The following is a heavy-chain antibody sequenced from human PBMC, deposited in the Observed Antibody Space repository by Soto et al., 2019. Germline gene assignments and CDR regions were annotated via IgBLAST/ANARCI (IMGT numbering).Heavy chain of an antibody. CDR2: IYHSGTA. CDR1: GGSISSGGFS. V-gene: IGHV4-30-2*01. CDR3: ARDRRSLYYDGSGLAY. J-gene: IGHJ4*02. D-gene: IGHD3-22*01. Sequence: PSETLSLTCAVSGGSISSGGFSWTWIRQPPGGGLEWIGNIYHSGTASYNPALTSRVTISIDISKNLFSLTLRSVTAADTALYYCARDRRSLYYDGSGLAYWGQGTLVTVS.